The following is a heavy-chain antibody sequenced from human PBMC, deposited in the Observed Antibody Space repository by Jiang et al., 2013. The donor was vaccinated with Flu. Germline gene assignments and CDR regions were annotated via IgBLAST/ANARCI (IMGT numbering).Heavy chain of an antibody. D-gene: IGHD5-18*01. V-gene: IGHV3-15*01. CDR3: TTVIRGYSYFDC. CDR2: MKSRTDGGTT. CDR1: GFTFSDAW. Sequence: VQLLESGGDLVKPGGSLRLSCAASGFTFSDAWMTWVRQAPGKGLEWVGHMKSRTDGGTTDYAAPVKGRFTISRDDSKKHAVSADEHPENRGHSMYYCTTVIRGYSYFDCWGQGTLVTVSS. J-gene: IGHJ4*02.